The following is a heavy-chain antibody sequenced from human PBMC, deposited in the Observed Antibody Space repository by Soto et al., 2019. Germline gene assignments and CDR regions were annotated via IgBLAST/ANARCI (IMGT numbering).Heavy chain of an antibody. J-gene: IGHJ6*02. CDR3: ARYKWFCSSTTCFAVGVSGLVV. Sequence: QVQLVQSGAEVKKPGASVKVSCKASGYTFTNYYMHWVRQAPGQGLEWMGIINPSTSSTTYTQKFQGRITMTRDTSTSTVYMELSSLSSEDAAVYYCARYKWFCSSTTCFAVGVSGLVVWGQGTTVTVSS. V-gene: IGHV1-46*01. CDR2: INPSTSST. D-gene: IGHD2-2*01. CDR1: GYTFTNYY.